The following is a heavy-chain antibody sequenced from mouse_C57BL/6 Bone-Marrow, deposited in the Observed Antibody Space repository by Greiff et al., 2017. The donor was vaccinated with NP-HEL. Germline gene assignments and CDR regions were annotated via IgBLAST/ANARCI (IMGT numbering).Heavy chain of an antibody. D-gene: IGHD4-1*01. V-gene: IGHV1-64*01. CDR2: LHPTSGST. J-gene: IGHJ2*01. Sequence: QVQLKQPGAELVKPGASVTLSCKASGYTFTSYWMHWVKQRPGQGLEWIGMLHPTSGSTIYNEKFKSKATLTVDKSSSTAYMQLSSLTSEDSAVDCCARDWNVRDYWGQGTTLTVSA. CDR3: ARDWNVRDY. CDR1: GYTFTSYW.